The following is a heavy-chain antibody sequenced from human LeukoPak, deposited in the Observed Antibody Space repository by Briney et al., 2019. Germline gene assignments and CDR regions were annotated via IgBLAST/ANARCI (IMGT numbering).Heavy chain of an antibody. CDR3: QWGEMATGRFDY. CDR2: ISGSGGST. Sequence: GGSLRLSCEASGFTFSSYAMSWGRQAPGKGLEGVSAISGSGGSTYYADSVKGRFTISRDNSKNTLYLQMNSLTAEDTAVYHCQWGEMATGRFDYWGQGTLVTVSS. CDR1: GFTFSSYA. J-gene: IGHJ4*02. D-gene: IGHD5-24*01. V-gene: IGHV3-23*01.